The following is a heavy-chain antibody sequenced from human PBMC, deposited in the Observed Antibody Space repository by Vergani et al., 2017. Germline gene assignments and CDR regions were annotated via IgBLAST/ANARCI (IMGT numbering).Heavy chain of an antibody. J-gene: IGHJ6*04. CDR1: GFTFSSYG. CDR3: AKDGGYSSEAPFDV. Sequence: QVQLVESGGGVVQPGRSLRLSCAASGFTFSSYGMHWVRQAPGKGLEWVAVISYDGSNKYYADSLKGRFTTSRDNYKNTLYLQVNSLRAEDTAVYYCAKDGGYSSEAPFDVWGKGTTVTVSS. CDR2: ISYDGSNK. V-gene: IGHV3-30*18. D-gene: IGHD6-19*01.